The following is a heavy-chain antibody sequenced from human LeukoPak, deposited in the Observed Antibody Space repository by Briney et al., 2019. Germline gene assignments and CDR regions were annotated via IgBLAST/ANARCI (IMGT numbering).Heavy chain of an antibody. D-gene: IGHD6-13*01. Sequence: GASVKVSCKASGFTFTSYDINWVRQAPGQGLEWLGWMNPYTGDRAYAQKFRGRLSMTTNTSINTAYMELSGLRSDDTAVYYCARDLLVAAAGTNWFDPWGQGTLVTVSS. CDR2: MNPYTGDR. CDR3: ARDLLVAAAGTNWFDP. J-gene: IGHJ5*02. V-gene: IGHV1-8*01. CDR1: GFTFTSYD.